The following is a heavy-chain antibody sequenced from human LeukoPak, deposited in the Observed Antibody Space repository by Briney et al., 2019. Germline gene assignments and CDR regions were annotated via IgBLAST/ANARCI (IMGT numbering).Heavy chain of an antibody. D-gene: IGHD4/OR15-4a*01. CDR3: ARDRNGDGATYFSY. V-gene: IGHV4-4*07. CDR2: IYSSGST. J-gene: IGHJ4*02. Sequence: RPSETLSLTCNVSGGSIDSHYWSWIRQPAGKGLEWIGRIYSSGSTHYNPSLKSRVTMSVDSSKKQFSLELSSVTAADTAVYYCARDRNGDGATYFSYWGQGALVTVSS. CDR1: GGSIDSHY.